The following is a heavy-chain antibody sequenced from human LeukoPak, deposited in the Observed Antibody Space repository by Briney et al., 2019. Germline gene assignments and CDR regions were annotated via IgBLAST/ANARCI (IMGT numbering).Heavy chain of an antibody. J-gene: IGHJ4*02. Sequence: PSVTLSLTCAVSGGSLSTTNYYGGWIRQPPGKGLEWIGSIYYSGSTYYNPSLESRVTMSVDTSKNQFSLKMTSVTAADTAVYYCARQNGAGWFIDHWGQGTLVTVSS. V-gene: IGHV4-39*01. CDR1: GGSLSTTNYY. CDR2: IYYSGST. CDR3: ARQNGAGWFIDH. D-gene: IGHD4/OR15-4a*01.